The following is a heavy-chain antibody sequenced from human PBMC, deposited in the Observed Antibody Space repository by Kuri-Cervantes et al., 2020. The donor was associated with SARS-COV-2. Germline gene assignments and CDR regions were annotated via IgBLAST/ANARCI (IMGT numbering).Heavy chain of an antibody. CDR2: IIPTFDTA. CDR1: GGTFSSYS. Sequence: SVKVSCKASGGTFSSYSVNWVRQAPGQGLEWMGRIIPTFDTATYAQKFQGRVIFTADESSRTAYMELNSLTSEDTAVYFCERSQGFCTANSCSWNWFDPWGQGTQVTVSS. CDR3: ERSQGFCTANSCSWNWFDP. V-gene: IGHV1-69*13. D-gene: IGHD2-8*02. J-gene: IGHJ5*02.